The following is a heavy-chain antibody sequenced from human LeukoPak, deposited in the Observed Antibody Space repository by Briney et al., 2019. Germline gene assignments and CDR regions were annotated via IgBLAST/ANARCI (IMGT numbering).Heavy chain of an antibody. J-gene: IGHJ3*02. CDR1: GGPIRNSY. CDR3: ARIFDRDI. CDR2: IHGTLGST. Sequence: PSETLSLTCTVSGGPIRNSYWSWVRHSAGTGMQWIGRIHGTLGSTNHNPSLKSRVVMSLDTSSNQFSLRLSAMSVADTATYYCARIFDRDIWGQGTLVTVSP. D-gene: IGHD3-3*01. V-gene: IGHV4-4*07.